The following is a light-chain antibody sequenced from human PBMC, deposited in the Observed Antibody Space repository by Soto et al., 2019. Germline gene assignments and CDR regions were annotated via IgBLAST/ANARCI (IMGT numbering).Light chain of an antibody. CDR3: QQYKSHWT. Sequence: DIQLTQSPSTLSASVGDRVTITCRASQSLSSWLAWYQQKPGKAPKLLISKASSLESGVPSRFTGSRSGTDFTLTIRSLQPDDFATYFCQQYKSHWTFGQGTKVEIK. CDR2: KAS. J-gene: IGKJ1*01. V-gene: IGKV1-5*03. CDR1: QSLSSW.